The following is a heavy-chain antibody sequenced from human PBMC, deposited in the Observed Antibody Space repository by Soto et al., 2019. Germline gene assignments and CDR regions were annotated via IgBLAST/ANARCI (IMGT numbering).Heavy chain of an antibody. D-gene: IGHD2-15*01. CDR3: AKDRRTDCSASSCYLFDY. J-gene: IGHJ4*02. Sequence: HPGGSLRLSCAASGFAFSIYALSWVRQAPGKGLEWVSGISGTGGNTYYADSVRGRFTISRENSKNTLYLQMNSLRVEDTAVYYCAKDRRTDCSASSCYLFDYWGQGTLVTVSS. V-gene: IGHV3-23*01. CDR1: GFAFSIYA. CDR2: ISGTGGNT.